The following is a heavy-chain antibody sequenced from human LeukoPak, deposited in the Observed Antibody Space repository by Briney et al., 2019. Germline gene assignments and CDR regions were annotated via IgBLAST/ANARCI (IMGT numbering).Heavy chain of an antibody. J-gene: IGHJ5*02. D-gene: IGHD2-2*01. Sequence: SETLSLTCTVSGGSISSGGYYWSWIRQLPGKGLEWIGYIYHSGNTVYKPSLRSRATMSVDTSKNQFSLKLTSVTAADTGVYYCVRVGDCTSAACHDTRFDPWGQGTLVTVSS. CDR3: VRVGDCTSAACHDTRFDP. CDR2: IYHSGNT. CDR1: GGSISSGGYY. V-gene: IGHV4-31*03.